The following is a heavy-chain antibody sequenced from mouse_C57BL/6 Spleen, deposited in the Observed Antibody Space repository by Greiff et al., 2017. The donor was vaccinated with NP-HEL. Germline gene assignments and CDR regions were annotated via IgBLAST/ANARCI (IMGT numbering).Heavy chain of an antibody. Sequence: EVNVVESGEGLVKPGGSLKLSCAASGFTFSSYAMSWVRQTPEKRLEWVAYISSGGDYIYYADTVKGRFTISRDNARNTLYLQMSSLKSEDTAMYYCTRAVYYDYDPWFAYWGQGTLVTVSA. V-gene: IGHV5-9-1*02. CDR1: GFTFSSYA. D-gene: IGHD2-4*01. J-gene: IGHJ3*01. CDR2: ISSGGDYI. CDR3: TRAVYYDYDPWFAY.